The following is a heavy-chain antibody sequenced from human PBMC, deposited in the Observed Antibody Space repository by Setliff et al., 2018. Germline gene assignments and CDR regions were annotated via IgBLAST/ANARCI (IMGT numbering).Heavy chain of an antibody. Sequence: GGSLRLSCVASGFTFSNYGMHWVRQAPGKGLEWVALIWNDGSSKFYGDSVKGRFTISRDNSKNTLYLQMDSLRAEDTAVYYCARNWVTAQHYYYGMDVWGQGTTVTVPS. J-gene: IGHJ6*02. D-gene: IGHD2-21*02. V-gene: IGHV3-33*01. CDR3: ARNWVTAQHYYYGMDV. CDR2: IWNDGSSK. CDR1: GFTFSNYG.